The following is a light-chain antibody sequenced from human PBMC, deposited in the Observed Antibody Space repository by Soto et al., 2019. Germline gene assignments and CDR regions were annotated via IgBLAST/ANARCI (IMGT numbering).Light chain of an antibody. CDR3: QQGGNWPLT. Sequence: EIVLTQSPATLSLSPGERATVSCRASQSVSSHLAWYQQKRGQAPRLLIYDASSRVTGIPARFSGSGSGTDFSLTISSLAPEDFAVYYCQQGGNWPLTFGQGTRLEIK. CDR1: QSVSSH. CDR2: DAS. V-gene: IGKV3-11*01. J-gene: IGKJ5*01.